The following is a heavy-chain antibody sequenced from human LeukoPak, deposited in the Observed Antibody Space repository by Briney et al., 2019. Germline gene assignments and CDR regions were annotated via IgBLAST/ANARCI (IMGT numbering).Heavy chain of an antibody. CDR2: IYPVDSET. J-gene: IGHJ4*02. Sequence: GESLKISCKGSGYTYTKSWIAWVRQMPGKGLELMGIIYPVDSETRYSPSFQGQVTVSVDKSISTAYLQWSSLKASDTAMYYCARQGCTTTSCHTIDYWGQGTLVTVSS. V-gene: IGHV5-51*01. CDR1: GYTYTKSW. CDR3: ARQGCTTTSCHTIDY. D-gene: IGHD2-2*02.